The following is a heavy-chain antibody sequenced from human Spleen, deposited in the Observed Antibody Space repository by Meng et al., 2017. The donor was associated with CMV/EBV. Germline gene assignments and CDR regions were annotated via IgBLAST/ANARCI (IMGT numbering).Heavy chain of an antibody. Sequence: GESLKISCAASGFTFSSYWMHWVRQAPGKGLVWVSRISSDVSSTTYAESVKGRFTISRDNAKNTLFLQMNSLRAEDTAVYSCAKALAAAGTPYYYYYGVDVWGQGTTVTVSS. CDR2: ISSDVSST. J-gene: IGHJ6*02. V-gene: IGHV3-74*01. D-gene: IGHD6-13*01. CDR1: GFTFSSYW. CDR3: AKALAAAGTPYYYYYGVDV.